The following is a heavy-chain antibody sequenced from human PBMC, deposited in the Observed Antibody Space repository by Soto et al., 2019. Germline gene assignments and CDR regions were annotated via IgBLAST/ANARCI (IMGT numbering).Heavy chain of an antibody. D-gene: IGHD5-18*01. J-gene: IGHJ6*02. Sequence: EVQLLESGGGLVQPGGSLRLSCAASGFTVSSYAMSRVRQAPGKGLEWVSAISGSGGSTYYADSVKGRFTISRDNSKNTLYLQMNSLRAEDTAVYYCAKDTAMASYYYGMDVWGQGTTVTVSS. CDR1: GFTVSSYA. CDR2: ISGSGGST. V-gene: IGHV3-23*01. CDR3: AKDTAMASYYYGMDV.